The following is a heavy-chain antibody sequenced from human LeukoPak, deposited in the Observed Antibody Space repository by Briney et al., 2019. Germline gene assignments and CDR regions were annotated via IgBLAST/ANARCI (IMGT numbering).Heavy chain of an antibody. CDR2: ISGSGGST. V-gene: IGHV3-23*01. CDR1: GFTFSSYA. CDR3: AKPLYTGSPYSDY. J-gene: IGHJ4*02. D-gene: IGHD6-13*01. Sequence: LSGGSLRLSCAASGFTFSSYAMSWVRQAPGKGLEWVSTISGSGGSTYYADSVKGRFTISRDTSKNTLYLQMNSLRAEDTAVYYCAKPLYTGSPYSDYWGQGTLVTVSS.